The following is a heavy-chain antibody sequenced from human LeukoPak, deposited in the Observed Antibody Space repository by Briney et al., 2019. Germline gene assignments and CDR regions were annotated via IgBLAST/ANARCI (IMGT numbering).Heavy chain of an antibody. J-gene: IGHJ3*02. Sequence: GALGLSCAASGFTFSSYSMNWVRRAPGKGLEWVSSISSSSSYIYYADSVKGRLTTSRDNAKNSLYLQMNSLRAEDTAVYYCATGPPFDIWGQGTMVTVSS. CDR2: ISSSSSYI. CDR1: GFTFSSYS. V-gene: IGHV3-21*01. CDR3: ATGPPFDI.